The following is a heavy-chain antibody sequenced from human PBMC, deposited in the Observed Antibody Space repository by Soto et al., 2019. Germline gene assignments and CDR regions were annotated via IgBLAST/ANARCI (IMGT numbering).Heavy chain of an antibody. CDR1: GGSISSGGYY. CDR2: IYYSGST. CDR3: ARDHRRTDRFYYYYGMDV. D-gene: IGHD1-1*01. V-gene: IGHV4-31*03. Sequence: QVQLQESGPGLVKPSQTLSLTCTVSGGSISSGGYYWSWIRQHPGKGLEWIGYIYYSGSTYYNPYFKSRVTISVDTSKNQFSLKLSSVTAADTAVYYCARDHRRTDRFYYYYGMDVWGQGTTVTVSS. J-gene: IGHJ6*02.